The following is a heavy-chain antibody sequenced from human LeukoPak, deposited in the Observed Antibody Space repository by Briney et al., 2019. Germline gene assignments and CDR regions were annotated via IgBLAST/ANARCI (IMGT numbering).Heavy chain of an antibody. Sequence: GGSLRLSCAASGFTVSSNSMSWVRQAPGKGLEWVSHISSGGSIKYYADSLKGRFTISRDNAKNSLYLQMNSLRAEDTAVYYCARRYCSSTDCLFDYWGQGTLVTVSS. D-gene: IGHD2-2*01. J-gene: IGHJ4*02. V-gene: IGHV3-48*04. CDR1: GFTVSSNS. CDR2: ISSGGSIK. CDR3: ARRYCSSTDCLFDY.